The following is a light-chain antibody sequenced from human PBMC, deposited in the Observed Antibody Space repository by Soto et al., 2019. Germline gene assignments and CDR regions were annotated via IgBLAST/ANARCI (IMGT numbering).Light chain of an antibody. Sequence: EMVLTQSPGTLSLSPGERATLACRASQSVSSRYLAWYQQKPGQDPRLLIYGASSRATGIPDRFSGSGSGKDFNLTISRLEPEDFAVYYCQQYFSSPPITFGQGTRLEIK. J-gene: IGKJ5*01. V-gene: IGKV3-20*01. CDR1: QSVSSRY. CDR3: QQYFSSPPIT. CDR2: GAS.